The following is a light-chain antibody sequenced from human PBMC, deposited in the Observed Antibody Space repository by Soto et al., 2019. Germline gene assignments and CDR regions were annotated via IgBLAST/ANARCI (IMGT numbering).Light chain of an antibody. J-gene: IGKJ3*01. Sequence: DIQMTQSPSTLSASVGDRVTITCRASQSISSWLAWYQQKPGKAPKLLIYDASSLESGVPSRFSSSGSGTEFTLTISSLQPDDFATYYGQQYNSYPSFGPGTKVDIK. CDR2: DAS. V-gene: IGKV1-5*01. CDR1: QSISSW. CDR3: QQYNSYPS.